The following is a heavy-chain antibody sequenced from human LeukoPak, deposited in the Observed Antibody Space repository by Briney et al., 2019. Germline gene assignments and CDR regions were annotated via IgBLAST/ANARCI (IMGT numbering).Heavy chain of an antibody. V-gene: IGHV3-21*01. CDR1: GFTFSSYS. CDR3: ARSKPWGYCSGGSCYPTYYYYYYMDV. D-gene: IGHD2-15*01. J-gene: IGHJ6*03. CDR2: ISSSSSNYI. Sequence: GGSLRLSCAAFGFTFSSYSMNWVRQAPGRGLEWVSSISSSSSNYIYYVYSVKGRFTISRDNAKNSLFLQMNSLRAEDTAVYFCARSKPWGYCSGGSCYPTYYYYYYMDVWGKGTTVTVSS.